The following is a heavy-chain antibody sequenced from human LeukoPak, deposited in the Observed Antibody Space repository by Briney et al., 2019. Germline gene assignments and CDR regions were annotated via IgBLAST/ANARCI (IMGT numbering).Heavy chain of an antibody. CDR1: GFTFSSYW. CDR2: IKQDGSEK. J-gene: IGHJ4*02. Sequence: GGSLRLSCAASGFTFSSYWMSWVRQAPGKGLEWVANIKQDGSEKYYVDSVKGRFTISRDNAKNTLYLQMNSLRAEDTAVYYCARRRRCSTSCYVDLDYWGQGTLVTVSS. V-gene: IGHV3-7*01. CDR3: ARRRRCSTSCYVDLDY. D-gene: IGHD2-2*01.